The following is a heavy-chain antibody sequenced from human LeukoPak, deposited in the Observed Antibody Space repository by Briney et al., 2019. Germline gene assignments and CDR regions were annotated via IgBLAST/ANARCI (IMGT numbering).Heavy chain of an antibody. D-gene: IGHD3/OR15-3a*01. J-gene: IGHJ6*03. CDR3: ARDRFWTDYYYYIDV. CDR1: GFTFSSYS. Sequence: GGSLRLSCEACGFTFSSYSMNWVRQAPGKGLEWVSSISSTSTFIYYADSVKGRFTISRDNSKNSMYLQMGSLRAEDTAVYYCARDRFWTDYYYYIDVWGKGTTVTVSS. V-gene: IGHV3-21*01. CDR2: ISSTSTFI.